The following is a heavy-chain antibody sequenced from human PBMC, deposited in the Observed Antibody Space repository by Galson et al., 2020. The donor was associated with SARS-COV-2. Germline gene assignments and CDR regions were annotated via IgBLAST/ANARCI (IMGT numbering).Heavy chain of an antibody. J-gene: IGHJ6*03. D-gene: IGHD3-10*01. V-gene: IGHV4-34*01. CDR2: INHSGST. Sequence: SETLSLTCAVYGGSFSGYYWSWIRQPPGKGLEWIGEINHSGSTNYNPSLKSRVTISVDTSKNQFSLKLSSVTAADTAVYYCARGGSGNTMVRGPRGYYMDVWGKGTTVTISS. CDR1: GGSFSGYY. CDR3: ARGGSGNTMVRGPRGYYMDV.